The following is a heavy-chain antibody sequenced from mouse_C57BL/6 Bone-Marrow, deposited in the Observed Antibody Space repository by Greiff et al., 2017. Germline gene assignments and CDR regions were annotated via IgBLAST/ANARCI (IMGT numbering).Heavy chain of an antibody. V-gene: IGHV15-2*01. J-gene: IGHJ1*03. CDR2: ILPSIGSK. Sequence: VQLQQSGSELRRPGSSVKLSCKDFDSEVFPIAYMSWVRQKPGHGFEWIGGILPSIGSKLYGEKFEDKATLDADTLSNTAYLELNSLTSEDSAIYYCARNYGSSPWYFDVWGKGTTVTVSS. CDR3: ARNYGSSPWYFDV. CDR1: DSEVFPIAY. D-gene: IGHD1-1*01.